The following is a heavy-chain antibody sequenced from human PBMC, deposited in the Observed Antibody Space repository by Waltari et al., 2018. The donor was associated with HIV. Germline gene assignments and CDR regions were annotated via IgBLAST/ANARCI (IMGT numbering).Heavy chain of an antibody. CDR2: VNGDASST. CDR1: RFNFSNYW. J-gene: IGHJ4*02. D-gene: IGHD3-3*01. CDR3: TRAVFWSTFFSDNFFDY. Sequence: EVELVESGGGFVRPGGSLILSCAASRFNFSNYWISWVRQVPGKGLVWVSRVNGDASSTDYADSVRGRFTIARDNAKNTVFLQMDSLRAEDTAVYYCTRAVFWSTFFSDNFFDYWGQGTPLTVSS. V-gene: IGHV3-74*01.